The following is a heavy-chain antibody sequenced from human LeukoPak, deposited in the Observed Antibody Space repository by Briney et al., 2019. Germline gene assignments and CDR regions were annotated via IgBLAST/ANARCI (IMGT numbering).Heavy chain of an antibody. J-gene: IGHJ5*02. Sequence: WGSLRLTCAASGFTFSSYSMNWVRQPPGKGLEWVSSISSSSSYIYYADSVKGRFTISRDNAKNSLYLQMNSLRAEDTAVYYCARDPATTVTTQGGTWGQGTLVTVSS. D-gene: IGHD4-17*01. V-gene: IGHV3-21*01. CDR1: GFTFSSYS. CDR2: ISSSSSYI. CDR3: ARDPATTVTTQGGT.